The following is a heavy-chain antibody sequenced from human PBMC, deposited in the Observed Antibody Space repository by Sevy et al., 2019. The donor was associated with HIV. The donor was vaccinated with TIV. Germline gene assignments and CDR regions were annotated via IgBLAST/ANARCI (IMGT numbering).Heavy chain of an antibody. J-gene: IGHJ5*01. CDR1: GGSISSYY. Sequence: SETLSLTCTVSGGSISSYYWSWIRQPAGNGLEWIGRIYTSGSTNYNPSLKSRVTMSVDTSKNQFSLKLSSVTAADTAVYYCAREDFWSGYWFDSSGQRTLVTVSS. CDR2: IYTSGST. D-gene: IGHD3-3*01. CDR3: AREDFWSGYWFDS. V-gene: IGHV4-4*07.